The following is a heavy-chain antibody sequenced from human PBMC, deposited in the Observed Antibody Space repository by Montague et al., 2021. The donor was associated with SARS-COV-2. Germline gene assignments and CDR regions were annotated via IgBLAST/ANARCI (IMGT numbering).Heavy chain of an antibody. D-gene: IGHD7-27*01. CDR3: ARFREAGDVLDY. J-gene: IGHJ4*02. CDR1: GGSIGTSSHF. Sequence: SETLSLTCTVSGGSIGTSSHFWGWVRQPPGKGLEWIGIIYSSGTTSYTPSLKSRLTISSDTSKNQFSLRLASVTAADTAVYYCARFREAGDVLDYWGQGNPVTVSS. CDR2: IYSSGTT. V-gene: IGHV4-39*07.